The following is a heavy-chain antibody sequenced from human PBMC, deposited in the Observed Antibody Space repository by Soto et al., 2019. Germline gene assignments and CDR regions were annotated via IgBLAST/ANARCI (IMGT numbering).Heavy chain of an antibody. V-gene: IGHV3-15*07. CDR3: TTGLAWYFDY. CDR2: IKSNSDCGTT. J-gene: IGHJ4*02. Sequence: EVQLVESGGGLLKAGGSLRLSCAASGFTFTKAYMHWVRQAPGKGLEWVGRIKSNSDCGTTDLAASVKGRFTISRDDSENTVYLQMNSLKTEDTAVYYCTTGLAWYFDYWGQGTLVTVSS. CDR1: GFTFTKAY.